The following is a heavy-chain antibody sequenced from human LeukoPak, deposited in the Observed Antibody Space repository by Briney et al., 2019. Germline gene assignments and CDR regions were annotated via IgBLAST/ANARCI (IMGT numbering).Heavy chain of an antibody. D-gene: IGHD6-13*01. CDR1: GGSTSSGGYY. Sequence: SETLSLTCTVSGGSTSSGGYYWSWIRQPPGKGLEWIGYIYHSGSTYYNPSLKSRVTISVDRSKNQFSLKLSSVTAADTAVYYCARERWDSSSWPIDYWGQGTLVTVSS. J-gene: IGHJ4*02. V-gene: IGHV4-30-2*01. CDR3: ARERWDSSSWPIDY. CDR2: IYHSGST.